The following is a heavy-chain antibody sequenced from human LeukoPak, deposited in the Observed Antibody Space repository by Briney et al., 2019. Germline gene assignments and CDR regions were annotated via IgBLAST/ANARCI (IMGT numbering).Heavy chain of an antibody. CDR3: AKGRNYYYYMDV. Sequence: DSVKGRFTISRDSAKNSLYMQMNSLRAEDTAVYYCAKGRNYYYYMDVWGKGTTVTVSS. V-gene: IGHV3-7*01. J-gene: IGHJ6*03.